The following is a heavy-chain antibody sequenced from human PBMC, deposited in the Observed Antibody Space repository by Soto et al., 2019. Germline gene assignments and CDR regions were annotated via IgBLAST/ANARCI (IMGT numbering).Heavy chain of an antibody. D-gene: IGHD2-2*01. CDR3: ARSRTCSTSCYLWFDP. J-gene: IGHJ5*02. Sequence: SETLSLTCTVSGGSISSYYWSWIRQPPGKGLEWIGYIYYSGSTNYNPSLKSRVTISVDTSKNQFSLKLSSVTAADTAVYYCARSRTCSTSCYLWFDPWGQGTLVTVSS. CDR2: IYYSGST. V-gene: IGHV4-59*01. CDR1: GGSISSYY.